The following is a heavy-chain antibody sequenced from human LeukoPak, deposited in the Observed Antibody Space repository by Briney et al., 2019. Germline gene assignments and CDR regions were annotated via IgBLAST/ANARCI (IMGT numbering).Heavy chain of an antibody. CDR3: ARDMERSLVDTAMVN. CDR1: GFTFSSYA. Sequence: GGSLRLSCAASGFTFSSYAMHWVRQAPGKGLEWVAVISYDGSNKYYADSVKGRFTISRDNSKNTLYLQMNSLRAEDTAVYYCARDMERSLVDTAMVNWGQGTLVTVSS. J-gene: IGHJ4*02. V-gene: IGHV3-30*04. D-gene: IGHD5-18*01. CDR2: ISYDGSNK.